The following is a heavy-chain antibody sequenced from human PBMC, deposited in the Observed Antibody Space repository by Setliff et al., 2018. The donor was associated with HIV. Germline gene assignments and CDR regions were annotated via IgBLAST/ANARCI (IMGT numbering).Heavy chain of an antibody. J-gene: IGHJ4*02. V-gene: IGHV4-59*08. CDR2: IYYSGSD. D-gene: IGHD3-3*01. Sequence: PSETLSLTCTVSGGSLSSYYWSWIRQPPGQGLELIGFIYYSGSDTYNPSLKSRVTISVDTSKNQFSLKLSSVTAADTAVYYCARTPYDFWSGHIDYWGQGTLVTVS. CDR1: GGSLSSYY. CDR3: ARTPYDFWSGHIDY.